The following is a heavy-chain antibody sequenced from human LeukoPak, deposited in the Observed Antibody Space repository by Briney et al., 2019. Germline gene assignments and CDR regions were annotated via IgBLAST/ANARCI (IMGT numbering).Heavy chain of an antibody. V-gene: IGHV1-69*04. CDR2: IIPILGIA. CDR1: GGTFSSYA. D-gene: IGHD6-13*01. J-gene: IGHJ4*02. CDR3: ARDFFVAAAAPFDY. Sequence: ASVKVSCKASGGTFSSYAISWVRQAPGQGLEWMGRIIPILGIANYAQKLQGRVTMTTDTSTSTAYMELRSLRSDDTAVYYCARDFFVAAAAPFDYWGQGTLVTVSS.